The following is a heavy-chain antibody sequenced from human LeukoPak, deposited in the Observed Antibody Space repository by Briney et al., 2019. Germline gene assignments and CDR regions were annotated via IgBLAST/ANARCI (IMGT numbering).Heavy chain of an antibody. CDR1: GGSISSGDYY. J-gene: IGHJ4*02. D-gene: IGHD3-10*01. CDR2: INHSGST. V-gene: IGHV4-30-4*08. Sequence: SQTLSLTCTVSGGSISSGDYYWSWIRQPPGKGLEWIGEINHSGSTNYNPSLKSRVTISVDTSKNQFSLKLSSVTAADTAVYYCARGSRWSGVRGYYFDYWGQGTLVTVSS. CDR3: ARGSRWSGVRGYYFDY.